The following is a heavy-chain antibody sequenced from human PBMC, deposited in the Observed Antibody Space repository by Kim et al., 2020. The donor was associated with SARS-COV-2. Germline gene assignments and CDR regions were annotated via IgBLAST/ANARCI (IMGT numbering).Heavy chain of an antibody. J-gene: IGHJ4*02. V-gene: IGHV1-3*01. Sequence: NTKFSQQFQGRVTFTRDTSANTAYMELSSLGSEDTAVYYCARDLFHTDFDYWGQGTLVAVSS. D-gene: IGHD2-21*01. CDR3: ARDLFHTDFDY. CDR2: NT.